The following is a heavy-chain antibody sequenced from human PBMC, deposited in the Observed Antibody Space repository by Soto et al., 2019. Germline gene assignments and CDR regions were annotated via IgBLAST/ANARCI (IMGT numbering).Heavy chain of an antibody. D-gene: IGHD3-3*01. CDR2: ISYDGSNK. CDR1: GFTFSSYA. CDR3: ARDSHLRFPADAFDI. V-gene: IGHV3-30-3*01. Sequence: GGSLRLSCAASGFTFSSYAMHWVRQAPGKGLEWVAVISYDGSNKYYADSVKGRFTISRDNSKNTLYLQMNSLRAEDTAVYYCARDSHLRFPADAFDIWGQGTMVTVSS. J-gene: IGHJ3*02.